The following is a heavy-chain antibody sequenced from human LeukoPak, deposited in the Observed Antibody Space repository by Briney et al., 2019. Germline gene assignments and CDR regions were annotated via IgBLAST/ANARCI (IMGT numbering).Heavy chain of an antibody. V-gene: IGHV1-46*01. CDR3: AREAIVTTRRTFDLDY. D-gene: IGHD4-11*01. CDR1: GYTSTNYY. Sequence: ASVKVSCKASGYTSTNYYIHWVRQAPGQGLEWMGIIIPSASSTRYAQKFQDRVTMTRDTSTSTVYMELSSLRSDDTAMYCCAREAIVTTRRTFDLDYWGPGTLVTVSS. CDR2: IIPSASST. J-gene: IGHJ4*02.